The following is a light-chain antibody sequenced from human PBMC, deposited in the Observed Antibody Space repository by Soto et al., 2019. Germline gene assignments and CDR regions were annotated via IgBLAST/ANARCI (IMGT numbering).Light chain of an antibody. CDR3: QRYGSSRT. CDR2: GAS. V-gene: IGKV3-20*01. CDR1: QGVSGN. J-gene: IGKJ1*01. Sequence: TPGARATLSFRASQGVSGNLAWYEQKPGQAPRLLIYGASSRATSIPDRFSSSGSRTYFTLTSSILEPEYLAVYCSQRYGSSRTFGQGTKVDIK.